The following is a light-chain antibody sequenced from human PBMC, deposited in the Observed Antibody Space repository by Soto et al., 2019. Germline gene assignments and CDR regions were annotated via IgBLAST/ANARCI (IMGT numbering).Light chain of an antibody. Sequence: QSVLTQPPSASETPGQRVTISCSGGTSNIGSHTVNWYQQLPGTAPKLLIYTNNQRPSGVPDRFSASKSGTSASLAISGLQSEDEADYYCAAWDDSLNAVVFGGGTKLTVL. J-gene: IGLJ2*01. V-gene: IGLV1-44*01. CDR2: TNN. CDR3: AAWDDSLNAVV. CDR1: TSNIGSHT.